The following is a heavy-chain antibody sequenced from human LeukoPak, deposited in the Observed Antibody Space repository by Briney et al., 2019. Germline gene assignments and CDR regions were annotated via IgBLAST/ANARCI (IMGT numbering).Heavy chain of an antibody. D-gene: IGHD2-2*01. CDR1: GGSIRGYY. J-gene: IGHJ4*02. CDR2: IYYSGST. Sequence: TASETLSLTCTVSGGSIRGYYWSWIRQHPGKGLEWIGYIYYSGSTYYNPSLKSRVTISVDTSKNQFSLKLSSVTATDTAVYYCSRHRCSSTSCYLGYWGQGTLVTVSS. V-gene: IGHV4-59*08. CDR3: SRHRCSSTSCYLGY.